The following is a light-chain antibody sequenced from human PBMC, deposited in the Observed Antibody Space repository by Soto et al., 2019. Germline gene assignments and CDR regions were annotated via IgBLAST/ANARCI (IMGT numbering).Light chain of an antibody. Sequence: DIQMTQSPSSLSASVGDRVTITCRASQAIRYSLNWYQQKPGKAPKVLIYDASTLQSGVPPRFSGSGSGTDFALTISSLQPEDFATYYCHQSAGSRTWTFGHGTKVDIK. CDR1: QAIRYS. V-gene: IGKV1-39*01. J-gene: IGKJ1*01. CDR2: DAS. CDR3: HQSAGSRTWT.